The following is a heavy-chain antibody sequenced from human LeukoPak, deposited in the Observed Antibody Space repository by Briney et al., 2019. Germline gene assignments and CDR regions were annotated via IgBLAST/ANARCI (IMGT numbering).Heavy chain of an antibody. J-gene: IGHJ4*02. D-gene: IGHD4-17*01. CDR2: ISSSTSYI. Sequence: RGSLRLSCAASGFTFSSYSMNWIRQAPGKGLEWVSSISSSTSYIYYADSVKGRFTISKDNAKNSLYLQMNSLRAEDTAVYYCARAGGSTVSHSDYWGQGTLVTVSS. CDR3: ARAGGSTVSHSDY. CDR1: GFTFSSYS. V-gene: IGHV3-21*01.